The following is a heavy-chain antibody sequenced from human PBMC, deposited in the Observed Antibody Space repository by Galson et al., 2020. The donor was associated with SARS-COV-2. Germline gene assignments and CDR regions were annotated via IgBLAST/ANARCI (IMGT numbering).Heavy chain of an antibody. J-gene: IGHJ6*02. CDR1: GFIFKTFG. CDR3: ARRGYYDRRGSRWYVMDV. CDR2: IWYEGRNE. V-gene: IGHV3-33*01. D-gene: IGHD3-22*01. Sequence: GGSLRLSCATSGFIFKTFGMYWVRQAPGKGLEWVALIWYEGRNEYYTDSVKGRFTVSRDNSKNTMYLQMNSLRAEDTAVYYCARRGYYDRRGSRWYVMDVWGQGTTVTVSS.